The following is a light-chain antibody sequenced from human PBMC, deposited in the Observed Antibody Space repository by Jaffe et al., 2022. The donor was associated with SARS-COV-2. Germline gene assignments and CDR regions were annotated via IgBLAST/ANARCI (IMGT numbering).Light chain of an antibody. Sequence: QSVLTQPPSMSAAPGQKVTISCSGSSSNIGNNYVSWYQHLPGTAPKLLIYENHNRPSGIPDRFSGSKSGTSATLDITGLQTGDEADYYCGTWDSSLSAGVFGGGTKLTVL. J-gene: IGLJ2*01. CDR3: GTWDSSLSAGV. CDR2: ENH. CDR1: SSNIGNNY. V-gene: IGLV1-51*02.